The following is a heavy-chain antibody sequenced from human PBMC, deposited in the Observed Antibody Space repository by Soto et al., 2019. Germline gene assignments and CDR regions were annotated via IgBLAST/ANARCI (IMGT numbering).Heavy chain of an antibody. CDR2: ISYDGSNK. D-gene: IGHD3-10*01. J-gene: IGHJ6*03. CDR1: GFTFSSYG. Sequence: PGGSLRLSCAASGFTFSSYGMHWVRQAPGKGLEWVAVISYDGSNKYYADSVKGRFTISRDNSKNTLYLQMNSLRAEDTAVYYCAKEVRYYYYYYMDVWGKGTTVTVSS. V-gene: IGHV3-30*18. CDR3: AKEVRYYYYYYMDV.